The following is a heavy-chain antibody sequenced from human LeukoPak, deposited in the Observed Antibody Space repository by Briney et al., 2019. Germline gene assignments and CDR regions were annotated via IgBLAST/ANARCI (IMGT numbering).Heavy chain of an antibody. CDR1: GFTFNRYN. CDR2: ISTSSSYI. J-gene: IGHJ5*02. D-gene: IGHD2-15*01. CDR3: ARGADGVSSNSRGWFDP. V-gene: IGHV3-21*01. Sequence: PGGSLRLSCAASGFTFNRYNMNWVRRAPGKGLEGVSSISTSSSYIYYADSVKGRFTISRDNAKNSLYLQMNSLRAEDTAVYYCARGADGVSSNSRGWFDPWGQGTMVTVSS.